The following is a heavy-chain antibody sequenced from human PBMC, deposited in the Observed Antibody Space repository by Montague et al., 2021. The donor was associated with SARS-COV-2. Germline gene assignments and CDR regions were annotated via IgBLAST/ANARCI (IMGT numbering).Heavy chain of an antibody. Sequence: SLRLSCAASGFTFSSYEMNWVRQAPGKGLEWVSYISSSGSTIYYVDSVKGRFTISRDNAKNSLYLQMNSLRAEDTAVYYCAPREWELGAFDIWGQGTMVTVSS. V-gene: IGHV3-48*03. CDR1: GFTFSSYE. CDR2: ISSSGSTI. D-gene: IGHD1-26*01. CDR3: APREWELGAFDI. J-gene: IGHJ3*02.